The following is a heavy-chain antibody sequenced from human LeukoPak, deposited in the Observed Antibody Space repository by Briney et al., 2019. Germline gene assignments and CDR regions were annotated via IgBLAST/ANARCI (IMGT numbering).Heavy chain of an antibody. D-gene: IGHD3-22*01. CDR2: IYYSGST. CDR3: ARHYAPDLTYYYDSSGYYEGFFDY. CDR1: GGSISSSSYY. Sequence: PSETLSLTCTVSGGSISSSSYYWGWIRQPPGKGLEWIGSIYYSGSTYYNPSLKSRVTISVDTSKNQFSLKLSSVTAADTAVYYCARHYAPDLTYYYDSSGYYEGFFDYWGQGTLVTVSS. J-gene: IGHJ4*02. V-gene: IGHV4-39*01.